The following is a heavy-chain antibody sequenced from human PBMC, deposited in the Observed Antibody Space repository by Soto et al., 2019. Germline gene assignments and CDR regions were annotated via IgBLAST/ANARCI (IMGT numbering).Heavy chain of an antibody. J-gene: IGHJ4*02. CDR2: INPSDGST. CDR1: GYTSTSYY. Sequence: ASVKVSCKASGYTSTSYYVHWVRQAPGLGLEWMGIINPSDGSTRYAQKFQGRVAMTRDTSTSTVYMELSSLRSEDTAIYYCARSIAVVARVAFDYWGQGTLVTVSS. V-gene: IGHV1-46*01. D-gene: IGHD6-19*01. CDR3: ARSIAVVARVAFDY.